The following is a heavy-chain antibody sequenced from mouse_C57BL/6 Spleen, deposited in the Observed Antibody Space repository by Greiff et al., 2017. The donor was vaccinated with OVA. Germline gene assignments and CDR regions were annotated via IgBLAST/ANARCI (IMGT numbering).Heavy chain of an antibody. CDR2: IRSKSNNYAT. CDR3: VRQGTTDGYLLDY. V-gene: IGHV10-1*01. D-gene: IGHD5-1*01. Sequence: GGGLVQPKGSLKLSCAASGFSFNTYAMNWVRQAPGKGLEWVARIRSKSNNYATYYADSVKDRFTISRDDSESMLYLQMNNLKTEDTAMYYCVRQGTTDGYLLDYWGQGTTLTVSS. J-gene: IGHJ2*01. CDR1: GFSFNTYA.